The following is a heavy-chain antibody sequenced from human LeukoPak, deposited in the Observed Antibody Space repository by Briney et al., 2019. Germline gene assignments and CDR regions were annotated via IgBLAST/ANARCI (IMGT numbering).Heavy chain of an antibody. CDR1: GGSFSGYY. V-gene: IGHV4-34*01. Sequence: SETLSLTCAVYGGSFSGYYWSWIRQPPGKGLEWIGEINHSGSTNYNPSLKSRVTISVDTSKNQFSLKLRSVTAADTAVYYCARKEGGQLVNTRRWFDPWGQGTLVTVSS. CDR3: ARKEGGQLVNTRRWFDP. J-gene: IGHJ5*02. D-gene: IGHD6-13*01. CDR2: INHSGST.